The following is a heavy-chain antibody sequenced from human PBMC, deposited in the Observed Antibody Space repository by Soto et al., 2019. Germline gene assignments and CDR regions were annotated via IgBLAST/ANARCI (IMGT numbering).Heavy chain of an antibody. V-gene: IGHV3-74*01. CDR1: GFTFSSYW. CDR3: AREGVSTVTTLRFYYYGMDV. D-gene: IGHD4-17*01. Sequence: GGSLRLSCAASGFTFSSYWMHWVRQAPGKGLVWVSRINSDGSSTSYADSVKGRFTISRDNAKNTLYLQMNSLRAEDTAVYYCAREGVSTVTTLRFYYYGMDVWGQGTTVTVSS. J-gene: IGHJ6*02. CDR2: INSDGSST.